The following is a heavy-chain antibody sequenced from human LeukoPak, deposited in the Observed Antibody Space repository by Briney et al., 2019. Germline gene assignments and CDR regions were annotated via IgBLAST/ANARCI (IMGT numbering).Heavy chain of an antibody. CDR3: ASSVDTAMVASGVFDY. V-gene: IGHV4-39*01. CDR2: IYYSGST. J-gene: IGHJ4*02. Sequence: SETLSLTCTVSGGSISSSSYYWGWIRQPPGKGLEWIESIYYSGSTYYNPSLKSRVTISVDTSKNQFSLKLSSVTAADTAVYYCASSVDTAMVASGVFDYWGQGTLVTVSS. D-gene: IGHD5-18*01. CDR1: GGSISSSSYY.